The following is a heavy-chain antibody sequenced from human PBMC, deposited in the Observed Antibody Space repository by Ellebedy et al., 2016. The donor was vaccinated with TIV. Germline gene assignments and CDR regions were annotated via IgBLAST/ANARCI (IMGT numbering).Heavy chain of an antibody. J-gene: IGHJ4*02. Sequence: MPSETLSLTCAVYGGSFDPSYWSWIRQPPGKGLEWIGEINNRGTTTYSPALRSRATISLDTSKNELSLEVTSVTSADTALYYWVGGSYYDYWGQGTLVSVSS. CDR1: GGSFDPSY. D-gene: IGHD3-16*01. CDR2: INNRGTT. V-gene: IGHV4-34*01. CDR3: VGGSYYDY.